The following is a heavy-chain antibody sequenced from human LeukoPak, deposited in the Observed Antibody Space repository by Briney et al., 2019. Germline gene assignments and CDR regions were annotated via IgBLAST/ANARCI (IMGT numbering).Heavy chain of an antibody. J-gene: IGHJ4*02. CDR1: GYTFTGYY. CDR3: ARGKWPTDIVVVVAANLDY. D-gene: IGHD2-15*01. CDR2: INPNSGGT. Sequence: EASVKVSCKASGYTFTGYYMHWVRQAPGQGLERMGWINPNSGGTNYAQKFQGRVTMTRDTSISTAYMELSRLRSDDTAVYYCARGKWPTDIVVVVAANLDYWGQGTLVTVSS. V-gene: IGHV1-2*02.